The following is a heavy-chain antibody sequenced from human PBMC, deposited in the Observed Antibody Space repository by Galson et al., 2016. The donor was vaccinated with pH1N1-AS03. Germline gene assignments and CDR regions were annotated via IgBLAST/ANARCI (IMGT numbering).Heavy chain of an antibody. CDR1: GDSVSSNIDA. CDR3: ARGRYSGFDI. D-gene: IGHD2-15*01. Sequence: CAISGDSVSSNIDARNWIRHSPSRGLEWLGRTYWRSKWYIDYALSLKSRITINTDTSKNQFSLQLTSVIPDDTAVYYCARGRYSGFDIWGQGAEVTVSS. V-gene: IGHV6-1*01. CDR2: TYWRSKWYI. J-gene: IGHJ3*02.